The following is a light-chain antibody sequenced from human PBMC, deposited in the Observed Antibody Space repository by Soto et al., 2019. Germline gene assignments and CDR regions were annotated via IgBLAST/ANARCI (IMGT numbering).Light chain of an antibody. CDR3: QQRSYWIT. CDR1: QSVSRY. V-gene: IGKV3-11*01. J-gene: IGKJ5*01. CDR2: DTS. Sequence: EIVLTQSPATLSLSPGEGATLPCRASQSVSRYLAWYQQKPGQAPGVLIYDTSYRATGIPVRFSGSGSGTDFTLTISSLEPEDFAIYYCQQRSYWITFGQGTRLEIK.